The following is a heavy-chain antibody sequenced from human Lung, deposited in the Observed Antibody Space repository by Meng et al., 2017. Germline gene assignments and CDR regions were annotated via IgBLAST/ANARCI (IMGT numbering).Heavy chain of an antibody. J-gene: IGHJ2*01. CDR1: GGSISSSNYY. CDR2: IYNSGST. Sequence: QVRRQESGPGLVMPSQTLSPTCTVSGGSISSSNYYWSWIRQPPGKGLEWSGHIYNSGSTYYNPSLKSRITISVDTSKNQFSLKLSSVTAADTAVYYCARGQKGYFDLWGRGTLVTVSS. CDR3: ARGQKGYFDL. V-gene: IGHV4-30-4*01.